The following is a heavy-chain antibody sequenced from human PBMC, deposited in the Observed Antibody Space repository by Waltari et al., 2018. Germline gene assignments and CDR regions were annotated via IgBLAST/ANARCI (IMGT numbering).Heavy chain of an antibody. CDR2: ISSDASDT. CDR3: ARVARRTYRSPVPGRHYYYGMDV. CDR1: GFTFSTYG. V-gene: IGHV3-74*03. Sequence: EEQLVESVGGLVQPGDSLSRYCASSGFTFSTYGLNWGSKAHGRGPLWVSRISSDASDTAYADSVKGRFTISRDNAKNTLYLQMNRLRAEDTAVYYCARVARRTYRSPVPGRHYYYGMDVWGQGTTVTVSS. D-gene: IGHD1-1*01. J-gene: IGHJ6*02.